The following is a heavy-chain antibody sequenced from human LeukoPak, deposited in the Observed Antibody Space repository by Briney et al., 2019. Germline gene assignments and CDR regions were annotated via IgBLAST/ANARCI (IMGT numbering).Heavy chain of an antibody. Sequence: GGSLRLSCAASGFTFSRYAMSCVRQAPGKGLEWVLAIGGSGGSTYYAYSVKGRFTISRDNSKNTLYLQMNSLRAEDTAVYYCAKDVGQQLAFDYWGQGTLVTVSS. CDR2: IGGSGGST. CDR3: AKDVGQQLAFDY. CDR1: GFTFSRYA. D-gene: IGHD6-13*01. J-gene: IGHJ4*02. V-gene: IGHV3-23*01.